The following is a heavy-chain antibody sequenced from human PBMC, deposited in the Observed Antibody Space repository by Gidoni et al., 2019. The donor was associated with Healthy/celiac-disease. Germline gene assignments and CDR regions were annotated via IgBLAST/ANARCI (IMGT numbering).Heavy chain of an antibody. CDR1: GYTFTSYD. V-gene: IGHV1-8*01. J-gene: IGHJ4*02. D-gene: IGHD3-3*01. CDR2: MNPNSGNP. CDR3: ARIDFGVVIIPKDY. Sequence: QVQLVQSGAEVKKPGASVKVSCKASGYTFTSYDINWVRQATGQGLEWMGWMNPNSGNPASAPKFQGRVTMTRNTSISTAYMELSSLRSEDTAVYYCARIDFGVVIIPKDYWGQGTLVTVSS.